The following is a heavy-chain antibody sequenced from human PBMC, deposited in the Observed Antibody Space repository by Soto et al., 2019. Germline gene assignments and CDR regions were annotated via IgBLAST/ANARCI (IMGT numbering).Heavy chain of an antibody. J-gene: IGHJ4*02. CDR2: IYYSGST. CDR3: AIDSIAAAGPYFDY. D-gene: IGHD6-13*01. CDR1: GGSISSSGYY. V-gene: IGHV4-39*01. Sequence: SETLSLTCTVSGGSISSSGYYWGWIRQPPGRGLEWIGSIYYSGSTYYNPSLKSRVTISVDTSKNQFSLKLSSVTAADTAVYYCAIDSIAAAGPYFDYWGQGTLVTVS.